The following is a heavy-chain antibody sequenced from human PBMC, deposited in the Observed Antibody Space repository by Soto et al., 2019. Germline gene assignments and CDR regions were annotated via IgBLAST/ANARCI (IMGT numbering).Heavy chain of an antibody. Sequence: SETLSLTCAVYGGSFSGYYWSWIRQPPGKGLEWIGEINHSGSTNYNPSLKSRVTISVDTSKNQFSLKLSSVTAADTAVYYCARGGRDGYQSRKKHFDYWGQGTLVTVSS. J-gene: IGHJ4*02. CDR2: INHSGST. CDR1: GGSFSGYY. D-gene: IGHD5-12*01. CDR3: ARGGRDGYQSRKKHFDY. V-gene: IGHV4-34*01.